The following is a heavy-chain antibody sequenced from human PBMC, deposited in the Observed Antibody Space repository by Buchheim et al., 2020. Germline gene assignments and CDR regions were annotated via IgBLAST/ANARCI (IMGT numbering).Heavy chain of an antibody. CDR2: IKQDGSEK. V-gene: IGHV3-7*01. CDR3: VSASSTVRAYYYGMDV. Sequence: EVQLVESGGVLVQPGGSLRLSCAASGFMFSTYWMSWVRQAPGKGLEWVANIKQDGSEKNYVDSVEGRFTISRDNAKNSLDLQMNSLRVEDTGVYFCVSASSTVRAYYYGMDVWGPGTT. D-gene: IGHD4-11*01. J-gene: IGHJ6*02. CDR1: GFMFSTYW.